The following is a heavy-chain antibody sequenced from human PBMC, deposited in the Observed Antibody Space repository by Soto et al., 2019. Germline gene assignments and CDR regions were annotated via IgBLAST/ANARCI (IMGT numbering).Heavy chain of an antibody. J-gene: IGHJ4*02. D-gene: IGHD1-1*01. CDR1: GYTFTSYG. V-gene: IGHV1-18*01. Sequence: ASVKVSCKASGYTFTSYGINWVRQAPGQGLEWMGWISGYTGNTNYAQKLQGRVTMTTDKSTSTAYMELRSLISDDTAMYYCAKGTGTTSEASLFDYWGQGTPVTVSS. CDR2: ISGYTGNT. CDR3: AKGTGTTSEASLFDY.